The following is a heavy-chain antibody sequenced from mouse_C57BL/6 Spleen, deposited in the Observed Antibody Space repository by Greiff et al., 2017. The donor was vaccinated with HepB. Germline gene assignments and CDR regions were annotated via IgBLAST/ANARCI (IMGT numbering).Heavy chain of an antibody. CDR3: AGGVTSVVAHDAMDY. CDR2: IYPGDGVT. V-gene: IGHV1-80*01. J-gene: IGHJ4*01. D-gene: IGHD1-1*01. Sequence: QVQLQPSGAEPVKPGASVKIFCKASGYAFSSYWMKWVKQRPGKGLEWIGQIYPGDGVTNYNGKFKGKATLTSDKSSSTAYMQHSSRNSEDSAVYFCAGGVTSVVAHDAMDYWGQGTSVTVSS. CDR1: GYAFSSYW.